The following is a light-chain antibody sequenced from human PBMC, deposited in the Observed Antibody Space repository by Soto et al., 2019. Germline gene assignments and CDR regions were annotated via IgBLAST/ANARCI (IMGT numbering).Light chain of an antibody. V-gene: IGKV1-5*03. CDR3: QQYNSFPYT. Sequence: DIPMTQSPCTLSASLGDRVTITCRASQSISSWLAWYQQKPGKAPKLLIYKASSLESGVPSRFSGSGSGTDFTLTISRLQPDDFATYYCQQYNSFPYTFGQGTKLEIK. CDR2: KAS. CDR1: QSISSW. J-gene: IGKJ2*01.